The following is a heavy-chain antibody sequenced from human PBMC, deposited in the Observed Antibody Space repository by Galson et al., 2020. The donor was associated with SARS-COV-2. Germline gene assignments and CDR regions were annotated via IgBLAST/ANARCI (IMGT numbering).Heavy chain of an antibody. CDR3: ARVGYNPYGFDY. V-gene: IGHV1-2*02. CDR2: INPNSGDT. Sequence: ASVKVSCKASGYTFTGYYMHWVRQAPGQGLEWMGWINPNSGDTKYAQKFQGRVTMTRDTSISTAYMELSRLRSDDTAVYYCARVGYNPYGFDYWGQGTLVTVSS. D-gene: IGHD1-1*01. J-gene: IGHJ4*02. CDR1: GYTFTGYY.